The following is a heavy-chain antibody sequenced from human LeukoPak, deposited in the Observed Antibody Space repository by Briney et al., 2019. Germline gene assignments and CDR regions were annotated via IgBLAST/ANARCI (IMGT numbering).Heavy chain of an antibody. V-gene: IGHV3-21*01. CDR1: GFTFSSYW. D-gene: IGHD3-16*01. J-gene: IGHJ4*02. Sequence: GGSLRLSCAASGFTFSSYWMSWVRQAPGKGLEWVSSISSSSYIYYADSVKGRFTISRDNAKNSLYLQMNSLRAEDTAVYYCARDQGGRFDYWGQGTLVTVSS. CDR3: ARDQGGRFDY. CDR2: ISSSSYI.